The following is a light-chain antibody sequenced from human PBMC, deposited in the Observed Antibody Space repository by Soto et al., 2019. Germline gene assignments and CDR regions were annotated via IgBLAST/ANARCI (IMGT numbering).Light chain of an antibody. V-gene: IGLV1-44*01. CDR2: RHN. Sequence: QSVLTQPPSASGTPGQRVTISCSGSFSNIGSNAVNWYQQLPGTAPKLLIYRHNQRPSGVPDRFSASKSGTSASLAISGLKSEDEGAYSCATWDDSMNVWLFGGGTKVTVL. CDR1: FSNIGSNA. J-gene: IGLJ3*02. CDR3: ATWDDSMNVWL.